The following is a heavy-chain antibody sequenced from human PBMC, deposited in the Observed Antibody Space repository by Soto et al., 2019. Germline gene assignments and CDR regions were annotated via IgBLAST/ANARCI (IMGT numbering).Heavy chain of an antibody. CDR3: ARGYSREILYYFDY. Sequence: ASVKVSCKASGRTFSSYAISWVRQAPGKGLEWMGGSIPIFGTANYAQKFQGRVTITADESTSTAYMELSSLRSEDTAVYYCARGYSREILYYFDYWGQGTMVTVSS. CDR2: SIPIFGTA. J-gene: IGHJ4*02. D-gene: IGHD1-26*01. V-gene: IGHV1-69*13. CDR1: GRTFSSYA.